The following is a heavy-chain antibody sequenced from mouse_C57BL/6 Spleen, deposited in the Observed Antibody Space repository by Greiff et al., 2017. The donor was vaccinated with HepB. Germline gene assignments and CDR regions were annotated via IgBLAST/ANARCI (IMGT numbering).Heavy chain of an antibody. Sequence: QVQLQQSGPELVKPGASVKISCKASGYAFSSSWMNWVKQRPGKSLEWIGRIYPGDGYTNYNGKFKGKATLTADKSSSTAYMQLSSLTSEDSAVYFCARRLFDYWGQGTTLTVSS. J-gene: IGHJ2*01. V-gene: IGHV1-82*01. CDR1: GYAFSSSW. CDR2: IYPGDGYT. CDR3: ARRLFDY.